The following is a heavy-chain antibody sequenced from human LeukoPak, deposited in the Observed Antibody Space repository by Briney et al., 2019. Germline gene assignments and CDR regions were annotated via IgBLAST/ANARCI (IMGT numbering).Heavy chain of an antibody. V-gene: IGHV4-4*07. CDR3: AICHTAMVIGYFDY. J-gene: IGHJ4*02. D-gene: IGHD5-18*01. Sequence: SETLSLTCTVSGGSISNYYWTWIRQPAGKGLEWIGRVYTTGTTNYNPSLKSRVTMSVDTSENQFSLKLSSVTAADTAMYYCAICHTAMVIGYFDYWGQGTLVTVSS. CDR1: GGSISNYY. CDR2: VYTTGTT.